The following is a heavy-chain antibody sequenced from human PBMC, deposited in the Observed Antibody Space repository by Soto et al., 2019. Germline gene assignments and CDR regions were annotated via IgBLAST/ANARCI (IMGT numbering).Heavy chain of an antibody. V-gene: IGHV3-23*01. Sequence: GGSLRLSCAASGFNIIDYAMSWIRQAPGKGLEWVSAISGSGGSTYYADSVKGRFTISRDNSKNTLYLQMNSLRAEDTAVYYCAKDRRITMVRGVIMPFAYWGQGTLVTVSS. D-gene: IGHD3-10*01. J-gene: IGHJ4*02. CDR1: GFNIIDYA. CDR2: ISGSGGST. CDR3: AKDRRITMVRGVIMPFAY.